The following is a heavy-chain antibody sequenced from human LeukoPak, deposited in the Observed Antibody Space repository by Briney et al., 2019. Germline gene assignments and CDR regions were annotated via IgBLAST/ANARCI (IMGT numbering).Heavy chain of an antibody. CDR3: AGEVGYCSSISCPNWFDP. D-gene: IGHD2-2*01. Sequence: SSETLSLTCAVSGGSISSGGYSWSWIRQPPGKGLEWIGYIYHSGSTYYNPSLKSRVTISVDRSSNQFSLKLSSVTAADTAVYYCAGEVGYCSSISCPNWFDPWGQGTLVTVSS. J-gene: IGHJ5*02. CDR2: IYHSGST. V-gene: IGHV4-30-2*01. CDR1: GGSISSGGYS.